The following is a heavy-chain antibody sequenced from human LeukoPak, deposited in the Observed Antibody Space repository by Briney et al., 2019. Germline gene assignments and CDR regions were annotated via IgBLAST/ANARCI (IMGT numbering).Heavy chain of an antibody. D-gene: IGHD6-13*01. J-gene: IGHJ3*02. V-gene: IGHV5-51*01. CDR1: GYSFTSYW. CDR2: IYPGDSDT. CDR3: ARGIGSSWHLDAFDI. Sequence: GESLKISCKGSGYSFTSYWIGWVRQMPGKGLEWMGIIYPGDSDTRYSPSFQGQVTISADKSISTAYLQWSSLKASDTAMYYCARGIGSSWHLDAFDIWGQGTMVTLSS.